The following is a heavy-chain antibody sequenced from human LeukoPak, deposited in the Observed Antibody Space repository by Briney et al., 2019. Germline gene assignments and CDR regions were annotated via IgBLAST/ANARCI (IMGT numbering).Heavy chain of an antibody. Sequence: ASVKVSCKASGYTFTSYGISWVRQAPGQGLEWMGWISAYNGNTNYAQKFQGRVTMTRDTSISTAYMELSRLRSDDTAVYYCARWKVINWFDPWGQGTLVTVSS. CDR1: GYTFTSYG. CDR2: ISAYNGNT. J-gene: IGHJ5*02. V-gene: IGHV1-18*01. CDR3: ARWKVINWFDP. D-gene: IGHD3-10*01.